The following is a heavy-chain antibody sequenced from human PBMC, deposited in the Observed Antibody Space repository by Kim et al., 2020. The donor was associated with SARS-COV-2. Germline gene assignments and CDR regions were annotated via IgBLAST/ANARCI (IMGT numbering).Heavy chain of an antibody. CDR2: ISGSGGST. Sequence: GGSLRLSCAASGFTFSSYAMSWVRQAPGKGLEWVSAISGSGGSTYYADSVKGRFTISRDNSKNTLYLQMNSLRAEDTAVYYCANGSNYEILTGYPNWGQGTLVTVSS. D-gene: IGHD3-9*01. V-gene: IGHV3-23*01. CDR1: GFTFSSYA. CDR3: ANGSNYEILTGYPN. J-gene: IGHJ4*02.